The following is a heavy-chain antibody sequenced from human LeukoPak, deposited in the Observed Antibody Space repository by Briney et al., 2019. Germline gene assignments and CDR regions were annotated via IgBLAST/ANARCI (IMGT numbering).Heavy chain of an antibody. CDR3: ARASTIFGVVITYYFDY. CDR2: IYTSGST. Sequence: PSETLSLTCTVSGGSINNGSYYWSWIRQPAGKGLEWIGRIYTSGSTNYNPSLKSRVTISVDTSKNQFSLKLSSVTAADTAVYYCARASTIFGVVITYYFDYWGQGRMVTVSS. J-gene: IGHJ4*03. D-gene: IGHD3-3*01. V-gene: IGHV4-61*02. CDR1: GGSINNGSYY.